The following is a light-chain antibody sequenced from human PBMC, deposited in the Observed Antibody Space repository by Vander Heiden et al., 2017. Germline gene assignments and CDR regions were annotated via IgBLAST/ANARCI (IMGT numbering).Light chain of an antibody. J-gene: IGKJ1*01. CDR3: QQSYSTPYT. Sequence: DIQMTQSPSSLSASVGDRVTITCRASQSISSYLNWYQQKPGKAPKLLIYAASSLQSGVPSRFSGSGSGTDFTLTISSLQPEDFATYYCQQSYSTPYTFGQGTQVEIK. CDR1: QSISSY. V-gene: IGKV1-39*01. CDR2: AAS.